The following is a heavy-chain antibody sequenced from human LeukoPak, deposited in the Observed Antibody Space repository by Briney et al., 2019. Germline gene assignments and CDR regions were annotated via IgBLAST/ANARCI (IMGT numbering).Heavy chain of an antibody. CDR1: GGSISSGSYY. Sequence: SQTLSLTCTVSGGSISSGSYYWSCIPQPAGKGLEWIGRIYTSGSTNYNPSLKSRVTISVDTSKNQFSLKLSSVTAADTAVYYCARARLKSDLDAFDISGQGTMVSVST. V-gene: IGHV4-61*02. CDR2: IYTSGST. D-gene: IGHD3-3*01. CDR3: ARARLKSDLDAFDI. J-gene: IGHJ3*02.